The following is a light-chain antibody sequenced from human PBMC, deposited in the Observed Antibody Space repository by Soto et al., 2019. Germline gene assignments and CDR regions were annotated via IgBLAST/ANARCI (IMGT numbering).Light chain of an antibody. CDR1: QSVVSG. V-gene: IGKV3-15*01. CDR2: GAS. CDR3: QQYYNWPPYT. Sequence: EIVMTQSPATLSVSTGERATLSCRASQSVVSGLSWYQQKPDQAPRLLIYGASTRATGIPARFSGSGSGTEFTLTISSLQSEDYAVYYCQQYYNWPPYTFGQGTKVDIK. J-gene: IGKJ2*01.